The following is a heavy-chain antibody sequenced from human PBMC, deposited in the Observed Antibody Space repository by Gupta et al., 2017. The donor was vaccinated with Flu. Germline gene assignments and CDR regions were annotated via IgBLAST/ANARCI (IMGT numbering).Heavy chain of an antibody. Sequence: PGKGLEWVSSISNITFYIYYADSVRGRFTISRDNAKNSLCLQMNSLRAEDTAVYYCARLYLYGYCTDSSCYDEGYMDVWGKGTTVTVSS. J-gene: IGHJ6*03. CDR2: ISNITFYI. CDR3: ARLYLYGYCTDSSCYDEGYMDV. V-gene: IGHV3-21*01. D-gene: IGHD2-15*01.